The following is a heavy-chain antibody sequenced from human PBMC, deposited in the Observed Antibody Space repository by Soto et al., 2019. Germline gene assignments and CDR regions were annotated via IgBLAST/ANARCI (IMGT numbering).Heavy chain of an antibody. CDR3: ASQRGRYITNWGSGRHDNWFDT. CDR2: INTDSGQT. Sequence: VPLVQSGAEVKKPGASVTVSCKASGYTFTTYSVHWVRQAPGQSLEWMGWINTDSGQTKYAQKFQGRVIITRDTNATTVHMEQSNLRSEDPAMKYCASQRGRYITNWGSGRHDNWFDTWGQGNLVTVSS. CDR1: GYTFTTYS. J-gene: IGHJ5*02. V-gene: IGHV1-3*04. D-gene: IGHD7-27*01.